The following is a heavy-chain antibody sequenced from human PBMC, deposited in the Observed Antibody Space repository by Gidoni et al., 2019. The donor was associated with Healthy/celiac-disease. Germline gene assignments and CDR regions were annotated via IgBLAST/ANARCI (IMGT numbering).Heavy chain of an antibody. D-gene: IGHD3-3*01. Sequence: QVQLQESGPGPVKPSQHPSLTCPFSAGPLSSGGYYWSWIRQHRGKGLEWIVYIYYSGGTYYNPSIKNRVTISVDTSKNQFSLKLSSVTAADTAVYYCARYRYDFWSGYSHGIDYWGQGTLVTVSS. J-gene: IGHJ4*02. CDR3: ARYRYDFWSGYSHGIDY. CDR1: AGPLSSGGYY. V-gene: IGHV4-31*03. CDR2: IYYSGGT.